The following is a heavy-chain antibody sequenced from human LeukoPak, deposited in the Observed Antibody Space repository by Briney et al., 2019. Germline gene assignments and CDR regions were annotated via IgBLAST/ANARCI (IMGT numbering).Heavy chain of an antibody. J-gene: IGHJ3*02. Sequence: PGGSLRLSCTASGFTFSSYWMNWVRQAPGKGLEWVANIKQDGSEKYYVDSVKGRFTISRDNAKNSLYLQMNSLRAEDTAVYYCARDASYDSSGYYTGPAFDIWGQGTMVTVSS. V-gene: IGHV3-7*01. D-gene: IGHD3-22*01. CDR1: GFTFSSYW. CDR3: ARDASYDSSGYYTGPAFDI. CDR2: IKQDGSEK.